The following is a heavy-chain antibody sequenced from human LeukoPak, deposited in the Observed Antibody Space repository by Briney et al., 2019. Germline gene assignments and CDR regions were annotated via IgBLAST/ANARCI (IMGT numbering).Heavy chain of an antibody. V-gene: IGHV4-61*05. Sequence: PSETLSLTCTVSGGSISSSSYYWGWIRQPPGKGLEWIGYIYYSGSTNYNPSLKSRVTISVDTSKNQFSLKLSSVTAADTAVYYCARRAAMIVVGGAFDIWGQGTMVTVSS. CDR2: IYYSGST. CDR3: ARRAAMIVVGGAFDI. D-gene: IGHD3-22*01. CDR1: GGSISSSSYY. J-gene: IGHJ3*02.